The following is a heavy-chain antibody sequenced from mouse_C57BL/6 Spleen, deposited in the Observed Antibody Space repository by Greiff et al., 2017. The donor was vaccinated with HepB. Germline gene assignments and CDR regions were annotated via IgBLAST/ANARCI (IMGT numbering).Heavy chain of an antibody. V-gene: IGHV5-17*01. CDR3: ARGDYGSSSYWYFDV. CDR1: GFTFSDYG. J-gene: IGHJ1*03. CDR2: ISSGSSTI. D-gene: IGHD1-1*01. Sequence: EVQGVESGGGLVKPGGSLKLSCAASGFTFSDYGMHWVRQAPEKGLEWVAYISSGSSTIYYADTVKGRFTISRDNAKNTLFLQMTSLRSEDTAMYYCARGDYGSSSYWYFDVWGTGTTVTVSS.